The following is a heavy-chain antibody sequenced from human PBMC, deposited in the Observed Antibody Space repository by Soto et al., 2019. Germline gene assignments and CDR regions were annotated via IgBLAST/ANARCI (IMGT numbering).Heavy chain of an antibody. Sequence: GGSLRLSCAASGFTFSRFELHWVRQAPGKGLEWISYISSSGSTAYYASSVEGRFTISRDNANNSVYLQMDSLRAEDTALYYWTRAAWFPYLSFYWGRGTLVTVSS. CDR1: GFTFSRFE. CDR3: TRAAWFPYLSFY. D-gene: IGHD3-10*01. V-gene: IGHV3-48*03. J-gene: IGHJ4*02. CDR2: ISSSGSTA.